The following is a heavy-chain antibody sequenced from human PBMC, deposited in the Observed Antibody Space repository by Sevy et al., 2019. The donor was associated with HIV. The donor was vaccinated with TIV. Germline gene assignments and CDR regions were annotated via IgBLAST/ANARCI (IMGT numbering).Heavy chain of an antibody. CDR3: AKDGLHSGDFEYFQD. D-gene: IGHD2-21*02. Sequence: GGSLRLSCAASGFTFSSYAMTWVRRAPGKGLDWVSYLTGSGSITDYGDSVKGRFTISRDNSKNTLYLQMNNLRVEDTALYYCAKDGLHSGDFEYFQDWGQGTLVTVSS. V-gene: IGHV3-23*01. J-gene: IGHJ1*01. CDR1: GFTFSSYA. CDR2: LTGSGSIT.